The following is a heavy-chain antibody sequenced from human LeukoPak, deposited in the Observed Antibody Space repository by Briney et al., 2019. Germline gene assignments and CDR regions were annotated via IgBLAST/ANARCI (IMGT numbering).Heavy chain of an antibody. CDR3: VRGGPSTWS. D-gene: IGHD2-15*01. CDR1: GFTFKLYW. V-gene: IGHV3-74*01. CDR2: INDDGSDT. J-gene: IGHJ5*02. Sequence: GGSLRLSCAASGFTFKLYWMHWVRQVPGKRPVWVSRINDDGSDTIYADSVRGRFTISRDDAKNTVYLQMNNLRAEDTAVYYCVRGGPSTWSWGQGTPVTVSS.